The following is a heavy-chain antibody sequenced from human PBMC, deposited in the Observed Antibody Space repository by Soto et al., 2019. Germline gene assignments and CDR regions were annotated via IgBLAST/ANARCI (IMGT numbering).Heavy chain of an antibody. J-gene: IGHJ6*02. D-gene: IGHD3-3*01. CDR2: INPNSGGT. Sequence: EASVKVSCKASGYTFTGYYMHWVRQAPGQGLEWMGWINPNSGGTNYAQKFQGRVTMTRDTSISTAYMELGRLRSDDTAVYYCARARYYDFWSGTFRTYYYYYGMDVWGQGTTVTVSS. CDR3: ARARYYDFWSGTFRTYYYYYGMDV. V-gene: IGHV1-2*02. CDR1: GYTFTGYY.